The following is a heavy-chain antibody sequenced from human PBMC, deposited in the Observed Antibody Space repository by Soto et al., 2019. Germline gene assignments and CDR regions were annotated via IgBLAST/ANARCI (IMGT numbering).Heavy chain of an antibody. J-gene: IGHJ4*02. D-gene: IGHD3-9*01. CDR1: GFTFSSYA. CDR3: AKGDFDILTGYYPYPDY. V-gene: IGHV3-23*01. CDR2: ISGSGGST. Sequence: GGSLRLSCAASGFTFSSYAMSWVRQAPGKGLEWVSAISGSGGSTYYADSVKGRFTISRDNSKNTLYLQMNSLRAEDTAVYYCAKGDFDILTGYYPYPDYWGQGTLVTVSS.